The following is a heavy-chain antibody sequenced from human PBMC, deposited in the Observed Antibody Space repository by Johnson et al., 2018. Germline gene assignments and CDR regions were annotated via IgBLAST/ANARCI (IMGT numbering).Heavy chain of an antibody. CDR2: IHIDGSYS. Sequence: EVQLVETGGGLVQPGGSLRPSCAAAGLTFSFYWMHWVRKAPEKGLVWVSHIHIDGSYSTYAASVRGRFTISRDNAKNTLYLQLNSLRAEDTAVYYCARQIYGDHGMDVWGQGTTVTVSS. D-gene: IGHD4-17*01. CDR3: ARQIYGDHGMDV. J-gene: IGHJ6*02. CDR1: GLTFSFYW. V-gene: IGHV3-74*01.